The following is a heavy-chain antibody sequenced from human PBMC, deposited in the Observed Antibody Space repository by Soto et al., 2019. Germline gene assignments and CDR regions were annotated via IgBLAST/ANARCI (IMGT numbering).Heavy chain of an antibody. CDR2: IYHSGST. Sequence: QVQLQESGPGLVKPSGTLSLTCAVSGGSISSSNWWSWVRQPPGKGLEWIGGIYHSGSTNYNPSLKSRVTRSVDKSKNQFSRKLSSVTAADTAVYYCARGGAIAAAGTTLLFDYWGQGTLVTVSS. J-gene: IGHJ4*02. V-gene: IGHV4-4*02. CDR1: GGSISSSNW. D-gene: IGHD6-13*01. CDR3: ARGGAIAAAGTTLLFDY.